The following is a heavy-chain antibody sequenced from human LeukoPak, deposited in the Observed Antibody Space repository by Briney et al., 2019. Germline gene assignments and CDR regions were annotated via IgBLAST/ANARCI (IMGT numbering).Heavy chain of an antibody. CDR2: IYHSGST. D-gene: IGHD6-19*01. Sequence: SETLSLTCAVSGGSLSSGGYSWSWIRQPPGKGLEWIGYIYHSGSTYYNPSLKSRVTISVDRSKNQFSLKLSSVTAADTAVYYCAREVAVAGSFDYWGQGTLVTVSS. CDR3: AREVAVAGSFDY. V-gene: IGHV4-30-2*01. J-gene: IGHJ4*02. CDR1: GGSLSSGGYS.